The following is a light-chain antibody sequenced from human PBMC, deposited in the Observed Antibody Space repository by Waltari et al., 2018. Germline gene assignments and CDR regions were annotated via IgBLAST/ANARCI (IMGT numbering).Light chain of an antibody. CDR3: LSYTSSITFV. CDR1: SNDVGNSKH. J-gene: IGLJ2*01. Sequence: QPALTQPASVSGSPGQSITISCTGTSNDVGNSKHVCWYQQHPRKAPKLIISEVTERPSGVSDRFSGSKSGNTASLTISGLQAEDEADYYCLSYTSSITFVFGGGTKLSVL. V-gene: IGLV2-23*02. CDR2: EVT.